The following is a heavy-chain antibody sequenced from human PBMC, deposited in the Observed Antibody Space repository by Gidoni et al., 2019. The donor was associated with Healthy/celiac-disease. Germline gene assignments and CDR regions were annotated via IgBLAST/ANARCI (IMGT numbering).Heavy chain of an antibody. D-gene: IGHD6-13*01. Sequence: EVQLVESGGGLVQPGGSLRLSCAASGFTFSRYSMNWVRQAPGKGLEWVSYISSSSSTIYYADSVKGLFTISRDNAKTSLYLQMNSLRAEDTAVYYCARAIAAAGTRFDPWGQGTLVTVSS. CDR3: ARAIAAAGTRFDP. CDR2: ISSSSSTI. V-gene: IGHV3-48*01. J-gene: IGHJ5*02. CDR1: GFTFSRYS.